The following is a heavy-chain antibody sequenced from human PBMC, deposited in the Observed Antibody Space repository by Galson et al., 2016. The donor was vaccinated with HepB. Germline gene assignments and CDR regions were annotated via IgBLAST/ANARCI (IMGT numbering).Heavy chain of an antibody. Sequence: SLRLSCAASGFTFSDHYMDWVRQAPGKGLEWVARTGNKANRYTTEYAASVKGRFTISRDHSKNSLYLQMNSLKTEDTAVYYCITGATGAFDIWGQGTRVTVSS. CDR1: GFTFSDHY. V-gene: IGHV3-72*01. J-gene: IGHJ3*02. CDR2: TGNKANRYTT. CDR3: ITGATGAFDI. D-gene: IGHD1-26*01.